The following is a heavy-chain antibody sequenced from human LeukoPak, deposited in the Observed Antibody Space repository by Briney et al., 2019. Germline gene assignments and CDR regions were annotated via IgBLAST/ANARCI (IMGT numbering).Heavy chain of an antibody. V-gene: IGHV3-53*01. Sequence: GGSLRLSCAASGFTVSSNYMSWVRQAPGKGLEWVSVIYSGGSTYYADSVKGRFTISRDNSKNTLYLQMNSLRAEDTAVYYCARAQYCSGGSCYGDYWGQGTLVTVSS. CDR2: IYSGGST. D-gene: IGHD2-15*01. CDR1: GFTVSSNY. CDR3: ARAQYCSGGSCYGDY. J-gene: IGHJ4*02.